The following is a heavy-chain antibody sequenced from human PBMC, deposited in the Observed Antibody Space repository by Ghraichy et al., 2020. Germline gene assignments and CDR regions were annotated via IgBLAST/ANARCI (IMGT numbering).Heavy chain of an antibody. D-gene: IGHD2-8*01. J-gene: IGHJ6*02. V-gene: IGHV3-11*01. CDR2: ISSSGITI. CDR1: GFRFSDYY. CDR3: ARVYATLYGMDV. Sequence: RFSCAASGFRFSDYYMSWIRQAPGKGLEWVSYISSSGITIYYADSVKGRFTSSRDYAKKTLYLQMNSLRAEDTAVYFCARVYATLYGMDVWGQGTTVTVSS.